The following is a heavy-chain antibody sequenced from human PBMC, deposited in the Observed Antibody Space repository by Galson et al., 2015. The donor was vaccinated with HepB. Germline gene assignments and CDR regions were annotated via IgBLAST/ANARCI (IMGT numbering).Heavy chain of an antibody. CDR3: ARDYGDGWFDP. CDR2: IWYDGSNK. V-gene: IGHV3-33*01. Sequence: SLRLSCAASGFTFSSYGMHWVRQAPGKGLEWVAVIWYDGSNKYYADSVKGRFTISRDNSKNTLYLQMNSLRAEDTAVYYCARDYGDGWFDPWGQGTLVTVSS. J-gene: IGHJ5*02. CDR1: GFTFSSYG. D-gene: IGHD4-17*01.